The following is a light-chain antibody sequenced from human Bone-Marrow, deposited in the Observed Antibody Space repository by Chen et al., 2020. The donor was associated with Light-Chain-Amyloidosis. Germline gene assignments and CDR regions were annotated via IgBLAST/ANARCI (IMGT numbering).Light chain of an antibody. CDR2: DNG. V-gene: IGLV3-21*03. CDR3: QVWDSGRDHVI. Sequence: SYVLTQPSSVSVAPGKTAKITCGGNDIGRKSVHWYQQKPGQAPVLVVFDNGDRPSGIPERFSGSNFGNTATLFISRVEAGDEADYYCQVWDSGRDHVIFGGGTKLAVL. CDR1: DIGRKS. J-gene: IGLJ2*01.